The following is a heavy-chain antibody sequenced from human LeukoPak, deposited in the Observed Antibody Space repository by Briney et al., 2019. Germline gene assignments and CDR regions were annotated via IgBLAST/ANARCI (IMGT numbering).Heavy chain of an antibody. V-gene: IGHV3-48*04. CDR2: IISRGDTT. CDR3: ARGRRYCTGVSCDIDY. Sequence: PGGSLRLSCAASGFTFNTYSMNWVRQVPGKGLEWVSNIISRGDTTHYAASVKGRFTISRGNAKNSVFLHLNSLRGDDTAVYYCARGRRYCTGVSCDIDYWGQGTLVTVSS. D-gene: IGHD2-8*02. J-gene: IGHJ4*02. CDR1: GFTFNTYS.